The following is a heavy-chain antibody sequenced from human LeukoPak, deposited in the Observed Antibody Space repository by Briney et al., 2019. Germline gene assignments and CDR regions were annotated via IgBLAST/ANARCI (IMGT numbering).Heavy chain of an antibody. CDR3: AKDLSWSSSGGVDY. CDR2: TSGSGGST. CDR1: GFTFSFYA. V-gene: IGHV3-23*01. D-gene: IGHD6-19*01. J-gene: IGHJ4*02. Sequence: PGGSLRLSCAASGFTFSFYAMSWVRQAPGKGLEWVSGTSGSGGSTYYADSVKGRFTISRDNSKNTLYLQMNSLRAEDTAVYYCAKDLSWSSSGGVDYWGQGTLVTVSS.